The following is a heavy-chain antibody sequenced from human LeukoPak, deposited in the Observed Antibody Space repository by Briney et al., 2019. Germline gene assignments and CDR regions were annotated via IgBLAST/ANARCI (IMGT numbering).Heavy chain of an antibody. CDR3: ARDGGDKTAYHGDYFDS. V-gene: IGHV3-30*04. CDR2: ISYDGSNK. CDR1: GFTFSSYA. Sequence: GSLRLSCATSGFTFSSYAMHWVRQAPGKGLEWVAVISYDGSNKYYADSKKGRFTISRDNSKNTLYLQVNGLRPEDTAVYYCARDGGDKTAYHGDYFDSWGQGTLVTVSS. J-gene: IGHJ4*02. D-gene: IGHD3-9*01.